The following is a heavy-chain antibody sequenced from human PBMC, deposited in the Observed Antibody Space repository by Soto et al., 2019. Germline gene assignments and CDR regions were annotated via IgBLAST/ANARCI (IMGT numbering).Heavy chain of an antibody. Sequence: PGGPLRLPFRASGFTFGVNALSGFRQPPGKGLEWVRLIRSKTYGGTTEYAASVKGRFTISRDDSKSIAYLEVNSPNTEDTAVYCCTRVGRGVSPLTWFNPWGQGTLVTVSS. CDR1: GFTFGVNA. CDR2: IRSKTYGGTT. D-gene: IGHD1-26*01. V-gene: IGHV3-49*03. CDR3: TRVGRGVSPLTWFNP. J-gene: IGHJ5*02.